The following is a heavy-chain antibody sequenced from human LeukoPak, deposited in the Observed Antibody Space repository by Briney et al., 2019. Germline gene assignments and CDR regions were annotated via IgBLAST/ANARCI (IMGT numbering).Heavy chain of an antibody. D-gene: IGHD3-22*01. CDR2: IYTSGST. Sequence: SETLSLTCTVSGGSISSGSYYWSWIRQPAGKGLEWIGRIYTSGSTNYNPSLKSRVTISVDTSKNQFSLKLSSVTAADTAVYYCARDYYYYDSSGYHYMDVWGKGTTVTVSS. J-gene: IGHJ6*03. CDR1: GGSISSGSYY. CDR3: ARDYYYYDSSGYHYMDV. V-gene: IGHV4-61*02.